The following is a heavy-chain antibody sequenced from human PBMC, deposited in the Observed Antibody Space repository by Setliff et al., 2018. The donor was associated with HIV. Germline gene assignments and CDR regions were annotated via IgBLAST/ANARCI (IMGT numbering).Heavy chain of an antibody. CDR1: GGSFSGYY. V-gene: IGHV4-34*01. CDR3: ARNPAVAEDYYYYIDV. CDR2: INQSGST. J-gene: IGHJ6*03. D-gene: IGHD6-19*01. Sequence: PSETLSLTCAVYGGSFSGYYWSWIRQPPGKGLEWIGEINQSGSTNYNPYPKSRVTIPVDTSKNQFSLKLSSVTAADTAVYYCARNPAVAEDYYYYIDVWGKGTTVTVSS.